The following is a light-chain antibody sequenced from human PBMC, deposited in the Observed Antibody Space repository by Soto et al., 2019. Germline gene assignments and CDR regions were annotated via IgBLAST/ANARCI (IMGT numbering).Light chain of an antibody. CDR3: SSYAGSLYV. Sequence: QSALTQPPSAYGSPGQSVTISCTGTSSDVGGYNYVSWYQQHPGKAPKLMIYEVSKRPSGVPDRFSGSKSGNTASLTVSGLQAEDEAAYYCSSYAGSLYVFGTGTKLTVL. V-gene: IGLV2-8*01. J-gene: IGLJ1*01. CDR1: SSDVGGYNY. CDR2: EVS.